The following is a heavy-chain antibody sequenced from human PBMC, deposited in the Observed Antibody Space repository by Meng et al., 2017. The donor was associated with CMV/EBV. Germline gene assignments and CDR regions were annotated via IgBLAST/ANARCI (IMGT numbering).Heavy chain of an antibody. J-gene: IGHJ6*02. CDR3: ARGDYSGYDRPGYGMDV. CDR2: INPSGGST. V-gene: IGHV1-46*01. CDR1: GYTFTSYY. Sequence: ASVKVSCKASGYTFTSYYMHWVRQAPGQGLEWMGKINPSGGSTSYAQKFQGRVTMTRDTSTSTVYMELSSLRSEDTAVYYCARGDYSGYDRPGYGMDVWGQGTTVTVSS. D-gene: IGHD5-12*01.